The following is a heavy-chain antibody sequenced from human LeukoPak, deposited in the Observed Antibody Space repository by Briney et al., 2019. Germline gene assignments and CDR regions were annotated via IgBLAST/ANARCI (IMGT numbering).Heavy chain of an antibody. J-gene: IGHJ4*02. V-gene: IGHV4-59*01. Sequence: NPSETLSLTCTVSGGSISSYYWSWIRKPPGKGLEWVGHIYYLGSTNYNPSLKSRVTISIDTSKNYFSLKLNSVIAADTAVYYCARRGSGAPFDYWGQGALVTVSS. CDR1: GGSISSYY. CDR3: ARRGSGAPFDY. D-gene: IGHD3-16*01. CDR2: IYYLGST.